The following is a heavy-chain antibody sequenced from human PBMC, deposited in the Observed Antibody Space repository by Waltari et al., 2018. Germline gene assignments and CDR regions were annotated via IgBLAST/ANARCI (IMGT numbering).Heavy chain of an antibody. CDR2: INHSGST. CDR1: GGSFSGYY. V-gene: IGHV4-34*01. D-gene: IGHD3-22*01. J-gene: IGHJ3*02. CDR3: ARDIMIVEGPNDFDI. Sequence: QVQLQQWGAGLLKPSETLSLTCAVYGGSFSGYYWSWIRPPPGKGLEWIGEINHSGSTNYNPSLKSRVTISVDTSKNQFSLKLSSVTAADTAVYYCARDIMIVEGPNDFDIWGQGTMVTVSS.